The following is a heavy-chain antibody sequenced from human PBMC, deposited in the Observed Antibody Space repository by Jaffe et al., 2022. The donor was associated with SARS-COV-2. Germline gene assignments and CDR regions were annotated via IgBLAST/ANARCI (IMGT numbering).Heavy chain of an antibody. J-gene: IGHJ4*02. CDR1: GGSISSGSYY. Sequence: QVQLQESGPGLVKPSQTLSLTCTVSGGSISSGSYYWSWIRQPAGKGLEWIGRVYTSGSTNYNPSLKSRVTISADTSKNQFSLKLSSVSAADTAVYYCARFNTGAFWNGYYSDCWGQGTLVTVSS. V-gene: IGHV4-61*02. CDR3: ARFNTGAFWNGYYSDC. D-gene: IGHD3-3*01. CDR2: VYTSGST.